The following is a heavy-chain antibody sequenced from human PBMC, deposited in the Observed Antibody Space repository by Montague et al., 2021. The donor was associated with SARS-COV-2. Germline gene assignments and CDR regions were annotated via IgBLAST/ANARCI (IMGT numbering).Heavy chain of an antibody. V-gene: IGHV4-38-2*02. D-gene: IGHD2-2*01. CDR3: ARSQDCSTTSCHFDY. J-gene: IGHJ4*02. CDR1: GYSISSGYY. Sequence: SETLSLTCTVSGYSISSGYYWGWIRQPPGKGLEWIGSIYHSGSTYYNPSLKSRVTISVDTSKNQFSLKLSSVTAADTAVYYCARSQDCSTTSCHFDYWGQGTLVTASS. CDR2: IYHSGST.